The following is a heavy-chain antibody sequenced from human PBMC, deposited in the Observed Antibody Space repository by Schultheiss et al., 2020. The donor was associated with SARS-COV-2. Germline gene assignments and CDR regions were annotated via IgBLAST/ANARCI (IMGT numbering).Heavy chain of an antibody. J-gene: IGHJ6*02. CDR2: ISYDGSYK. Sequence: GESLKISCAASGFSFSSYAVHWVRQSPGKGLEWVAVISYDGSYKYHADSVKGRFTISRDNSKNTLYLQMNSLRAEDTAVYYCARGDSSIAAAKGPYYYGMDVWGQGTTVTVSS. CDR3: ARGDSSIAAAKGPYYYGMDV. V-gene: IGHV3-30*07. D-gene: IGHD6-13*01. CDR1: GFSFSSYA.